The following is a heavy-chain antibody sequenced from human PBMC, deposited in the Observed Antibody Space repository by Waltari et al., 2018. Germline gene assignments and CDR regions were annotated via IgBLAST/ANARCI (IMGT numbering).Heavy chain of an antibody. CDR3: ARAIDSSGWFRSDYYYYGMDV. J-gene: IGHJ6*02. CDR1: GGSLSSYY. Sequence: QVQLQESGPGLVKPSETLSLTCTVSGGSLSSYYWSWIRQPPGKGLEWIGYIYYSGSTNYNPSLKSRVTISVDTSKNQFSLKLSSVTAADTAVYYCARAIDSSGWFRSDYYYYGMDVWGQGTTVTVSS. CDR2: IYYSGST. D-gene: IGHD6-19*01. V-gene: IGHV4-59*01.